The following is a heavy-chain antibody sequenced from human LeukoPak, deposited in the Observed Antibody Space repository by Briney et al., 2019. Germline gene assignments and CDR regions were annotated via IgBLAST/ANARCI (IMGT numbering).Heavy chain of an antibody. CDR1: GGSISSGSYY. V-gene: IGHV4-61*02. D-gene: IGHD6-6*01. Sequence: SETLSLTCTVSGGSISSGSYYWSWIRQPAGKGLEWIGRIYTSGSTNYNPSLKSRVTISVDTSKNQFSLKLSSVTAADTAVYYCARDRRGVAARRVYGWFDPWGQGTLVTVSS. CDR3: ARDRRGVAARRVYGWFDP. CDR2: IYTSGST. J-gene: IGHJ5*02.